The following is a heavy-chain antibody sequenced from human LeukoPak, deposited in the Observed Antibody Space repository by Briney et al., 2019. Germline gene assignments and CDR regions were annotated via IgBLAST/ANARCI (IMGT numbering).Heavy chain of an antibody. CDR1: GFTFDDSV. CDR2: INWNGGST. D-gene: IGHD3/OR15-3a*01. Sequence: GGSLRLSCAASGFTFDDSVMSWVRQVPGKGLEWVSGINWNGGSTGYVDSVKGRYTISRDNSKNTLYLQMNSLRAEDTAVYYCAKDQAWTDYFDYWGQGTLVTVSS. CDR3: AKDQAWTDYFDY. J-gene: IGHJ4*02. V-gene: IGHV3-20*04.